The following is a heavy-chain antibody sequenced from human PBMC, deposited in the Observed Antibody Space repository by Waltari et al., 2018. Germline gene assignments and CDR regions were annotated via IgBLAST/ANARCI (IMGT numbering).Heavy chain of an antibody. CDR3: ARYLPDRSSWTSDYGMDV. CDR2: TRNKANRYTE. D-gene: IGHD6-13*01. Sequence: EVPLVEPGGGLVQPGGSLRLSCAASGFTFSDHYMPWVRPVPWQGLVWVGRTRNKANRYTEEDAESVKGRFINSRDDSKNSLYLQMNSLKTEDTAGEYCARYLPDRSSWTSDYGMDVWGQGTTVTVSS. J-gene: IGHJ6*02. CDR1: GFTFSDHY. V-gene: IGHV3-72*01.